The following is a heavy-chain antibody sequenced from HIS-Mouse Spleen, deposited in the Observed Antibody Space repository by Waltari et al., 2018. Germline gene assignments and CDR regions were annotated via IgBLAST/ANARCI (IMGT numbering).Heavy chain of an antibody. CDR1: GFTFDDYT. CDR3: AKGKLIWFGELFDYGMDV. V-gene: IGHV3-43*01. Sequence: EVQLVESGGVVVQPGGSLRLSCAASGFTFDDYTMHWVRQAPGKGLEWVSLISWDGGSTYYADSVKGRFTISRDNSKNSLYLQMNSLRTEDTALYYCAKGKLIWFGELFDYGMDVWGQGTTVTVSS. D-gene: IGHD3-10*01. CDR2: ISWDGGST. J-gene: IGHJ6*02.